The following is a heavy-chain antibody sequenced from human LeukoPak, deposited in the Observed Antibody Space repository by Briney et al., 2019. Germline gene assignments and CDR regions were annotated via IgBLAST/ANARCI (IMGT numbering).Heavy chain of an antibody. J-gene: IGHJ6*02. Sequence: SETLSLTCTVSGGSISSYYWSWIRQPPRKGLEWIRYIYYSGSTNYNPSLKSRVTISVDTSKNQFSLKLSSVTAADTAVYYCASGWFGELLGYYYYGMDVWGQGTTVTVSS. D-gene: IGHD3-10*01. V-gene: IGHV4-59*01. CDR1: GGSISSYY. CDR2: IYYSGST. CDR3: ASGWFGELLGYYYYGMDV.